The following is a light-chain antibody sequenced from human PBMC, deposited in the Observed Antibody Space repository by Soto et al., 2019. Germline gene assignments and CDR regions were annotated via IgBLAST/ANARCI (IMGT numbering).Light chain of an antibody. CDR1: QSINAW. J-gene: IGKJ1*01. Sequence: DIQMTQSPSTLSASVGDRVTITCRASQSINAWLAWYQQKPGKAPKLLIYDVSTLDSGVPSRFSGSASGTEFTLTISSLESDEFATYYCQQYHRYSTFGQGTRVDIK. CDR3: QQYHRYST. V-gene: IGKV1-5*01. CDR2: DVS.